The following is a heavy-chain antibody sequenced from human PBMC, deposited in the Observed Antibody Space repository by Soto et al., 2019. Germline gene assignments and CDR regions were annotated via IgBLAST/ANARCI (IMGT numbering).Heavy chain of an antibody. V-gene: IGHV1-69*06. D-gene: IGHD6-19*01. Sequence: SVKVSCPASGGTFSRYAISWVRQAPGQGLEWMGGIIPIFGTANYAQKFQGRVTITADKSTSTAYMELSSLRSEDTAVYYCARSPPSVGLAYELSSAARIYSYSGMDGWGNGTTVTVYS. J-gene: IGHJ6*04. CDR1: GGTFSRYA. CDR3: ARSPPSVGLAYELSSAARIYSYSGMDG. CDR2: IIPIFGTA.